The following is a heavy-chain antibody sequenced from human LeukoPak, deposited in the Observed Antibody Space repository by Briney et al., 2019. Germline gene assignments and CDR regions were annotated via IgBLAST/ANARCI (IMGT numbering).Heavy chain of an antibody. CDR2: INHSGST. Sequence: KPSETLSLTCTVSGGSISSGSYYWSWIRQPPGKGLEWIGEINHSGSTNYNPSLKSRVTISVDTSKNQFSLKLSSVTAADTAVYYCAKSSSFYRRTYYYYYMDVWGKGTTVTVSS. CDR3: AKSSSFYRRTYYYYYMDV. J-gene: IGHJ6*03. V-gene: IGHV4-39*07. CDR1: GGSISSGSYY. D-gene: IGHD6-13*01.